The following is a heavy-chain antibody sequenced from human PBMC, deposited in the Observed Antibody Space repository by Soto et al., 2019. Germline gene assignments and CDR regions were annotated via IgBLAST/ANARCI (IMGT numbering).Heavy chain of an antibody. V-gene: IGHV3-48*03. CDR2: IDGSGATK. J-gene: IGHJ4*01. Sequence: EVQLLESGGGLVQPGGSLRLSCGVSGFTFNDFEMNWVRQAPGKGPEWLAYIDGSGATKKYADSVRGRFTISRDNPNNSMFLYMSSLSAAVTVSYYCARGCDRFNCWGHGTPVTVSS. CDR1: GFTFNDFE. CDR3: ARGCDRFNC.